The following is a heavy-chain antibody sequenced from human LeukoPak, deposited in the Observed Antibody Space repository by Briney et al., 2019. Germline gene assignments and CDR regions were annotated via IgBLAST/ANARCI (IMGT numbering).Heavy chain of an antibody. D-gene: IGHD3-3*01. J-gene: IGHJ4*02. CDR3: ARGYDPYDFWSGYYSDY. CDR2: INPNSGGT. V-gene: IGHV1-2*02. Sequence: VASVKVSCKASGYTFTGYYMHWVRQAPGQGLEWMGWINPNSGGTNYAQKFQGKVTMTRDTSISTAYMELSRLRSDDTAVYYCARGYDPYDFWSGYYSDYWGQGTLVTVSS. CDR1: GYTFTGYY.